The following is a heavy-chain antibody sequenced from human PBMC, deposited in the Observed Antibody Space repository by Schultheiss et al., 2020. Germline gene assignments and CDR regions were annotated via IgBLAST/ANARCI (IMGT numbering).Heavy chain of an antibody. CDR2: ISSSGSTI. CDR1: GFTFSDYY. CDR3: ARCFDSSGHYQVEAFDI. V-gene: IGHV3-11*01. J-gene: IGHJ3*02. Sequence: GGSLRLSCAASGFTFSDYYMSWIRQAPGKGLEWVSYISSSGSTIYYADSVKGRFTISRDNSKNTLYLQMNSLRAEDTAVYYCARCFDSSGHYQVEAFDIWGQGTTVTVSS. D-gene: IGHD3-22*01.